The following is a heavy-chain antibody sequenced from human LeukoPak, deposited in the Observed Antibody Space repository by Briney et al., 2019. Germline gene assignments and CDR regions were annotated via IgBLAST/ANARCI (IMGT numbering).Heavy chain of an antibody. Sequence: GGSLRLSCAASGFTLSDYYMSWIRQAPGKGLEWVSYISSSGSTIYYADSVKGRFTISRDNAKNSLYLQMNSLRAEDTAVYFCARGPYSYDSSGAFDIWGQGTMVTVSS. V-gene: IGHV3-11*01. D-gene: IGHD3-22*01. CDR1: GFTLSDYY. CDR2: ISSSGSTI. CDR3: ARGPYSYDSSGAFDI. J-gene: IGHJ3*02.